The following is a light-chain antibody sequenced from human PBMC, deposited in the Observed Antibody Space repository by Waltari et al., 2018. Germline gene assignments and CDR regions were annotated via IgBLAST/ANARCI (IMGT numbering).Light chain of an antibody. CDR2: DND. V-gene: IGLV1-44*01. Sequence: QSVVTQPPSASGTPGQRVTISCSGSNFNIGSNSVYWFQQLPGAAPKLLMYDNDQRPSVVPDRFAASKSGTSASLAIRALQSGDEADYYCATWEGSQRVFGTGTKVTVL. CDR1: NFNIGSNS. J-gene: IGLJ1*01. CDR3: ATWEGSQRV.